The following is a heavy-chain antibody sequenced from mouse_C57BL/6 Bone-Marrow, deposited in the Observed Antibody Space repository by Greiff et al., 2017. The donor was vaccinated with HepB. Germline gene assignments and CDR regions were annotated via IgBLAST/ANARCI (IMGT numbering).Heavy chain of an antibody. J-gene: IGHJ1*03. CDR2: IRSKSNNYAT. D-gene: IGHD2-4*01. Sequence: VGGLVQPKGSLKLSCAASGFSFNTYALNWVRQAPGKGLEWVARIRSKSNNYATYYADSVKDRFTISRDDSESMLYLQMNNLKTEDTAMYYCVRQSYDYDEYFDVWGTGTTVTVSS. CDR1: GFSFNTYA. V-gene: IGHV10-1*01. CDR3: VRQSYDYDEYFDV.